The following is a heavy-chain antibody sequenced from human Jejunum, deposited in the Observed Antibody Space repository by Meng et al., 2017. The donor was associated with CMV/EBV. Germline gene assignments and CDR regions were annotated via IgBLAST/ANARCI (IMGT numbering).Heavy chain of an antibody. CDR1: GFIFNSYA. Sequence: CCASGFIFNSYAMSWFRQPPGRGLKWVSGVTGNGDNTFYEDSVKGRFSISRDNSKNTVSLQMNSLRAEDTAVYYCAKGGRSSGSYDWGQGTLVTVSS. J-gene: IGHJ4*02. CDR3: AKGGRSSGSYD. V-gene: IGHV3-23*01. CDR2: VTGNGDNT. D-gene: IGHD3-22*01.